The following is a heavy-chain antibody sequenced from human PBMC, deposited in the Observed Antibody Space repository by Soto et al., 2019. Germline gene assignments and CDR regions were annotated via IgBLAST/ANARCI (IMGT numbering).Heavy chain of an antibody. CDR3: ARPVRGSPEDV. D-gene: IGHD3-16*01. V-gene: IGHV3-7*05. CDR2: IKTDGSEK. CDR1: GFTFSAYW. Sequence: VGSLRLSCEASGFTFSAYWMGWVRQAPGTGLQWVATIKTDGSEKYYVDSVTGRFTISRDNDKNSLYLQLNTLRAEDTGVYYCARPVRGSPEDVWGQGT. J-gene: IGHJ6*02.